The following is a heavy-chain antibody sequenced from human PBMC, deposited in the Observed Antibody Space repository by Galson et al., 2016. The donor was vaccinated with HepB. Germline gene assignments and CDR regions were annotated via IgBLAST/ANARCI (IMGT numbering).Heavy chain of an antibody. CDR1: GFTFSSYG. CDR2: ISYDGSYK. V-gene: IGHV3-30*18. J-gene: IGHJ3*02. D-gene: IGHD3-9*01. CDR3: AKDQHLRMVRHFDWVNDAFDM. Sequence: SLRLSCAASGFTFSSYGMHWVRQAPGKGLEWVAVISYDGSYKYYADSVKGRFTISRDNSMDTLYLQMNSLRAEDTAVYYCAKDQHLRMVRHFDWVNDAFDMWGQGTMVTVSS.